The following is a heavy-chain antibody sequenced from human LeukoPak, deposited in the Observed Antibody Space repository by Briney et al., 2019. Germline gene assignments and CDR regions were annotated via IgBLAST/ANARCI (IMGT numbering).Heavy chain of an antibody. CDR3: ASVRGTNYYYMDV. CDR1: DYTFTSYG. D-gene: IGHD3-10*02. J-gene: IGHJ6*03. CDR2: IIPIFGTA. V-gene: IGHV1-69*13. Sequence: ASVKVSCKASDYTFTSYGISWVRQAPGQGLEWMGGIIPIFGTANYAQKFQGRVTITADESTSTAYMELSSLRSEDTAVYYCASVRGTNYYYMDVWGKGTTVTISS.